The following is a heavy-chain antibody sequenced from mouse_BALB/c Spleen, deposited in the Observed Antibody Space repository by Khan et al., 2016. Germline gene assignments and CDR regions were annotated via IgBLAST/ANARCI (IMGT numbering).Heavy chain of an antibody. V-gene: IGHV14-3*02. Sequence: VQLQQSGAELVKPGALVKLSCTASGFNIKDTYMHWVKQRPEQGLEWIGRIDPANGHTKYDPKFQGKATITADTSSNTAYLQLSSLTSEDTAVYYCASPDYLAYWGQGTLVTVSA. CDR3: ASPDYLAY. J-gene: IGHJ3*01. CDR2: IDPANGHT. CDR1: GFNIKDTY. D-gene: IGHD2-4*01.